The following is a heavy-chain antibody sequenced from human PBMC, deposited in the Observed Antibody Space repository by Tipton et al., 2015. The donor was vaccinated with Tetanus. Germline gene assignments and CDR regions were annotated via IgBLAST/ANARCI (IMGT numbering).Heavy chain of an antibody. D-gene: IGHD2-2*01. CDR1: GFTFSSYA. CDR2: ISGSGGST. CDR3: AKAGDIVVVPAAHFYYYYGMDV. Sequence: SLRLSCAASGFTFSSYAMSWVRQAPGKGLEWVSAISGSGGSTYYADSVKGRFTISRDNSKNTLYLQMNSLRAEDTAVYYRAKAGDIVVVPAAHFYYYYGMDVWGQGTTVTVSS. V-gene: IGHV3-23*01. J-gene: IGHJ6*02.